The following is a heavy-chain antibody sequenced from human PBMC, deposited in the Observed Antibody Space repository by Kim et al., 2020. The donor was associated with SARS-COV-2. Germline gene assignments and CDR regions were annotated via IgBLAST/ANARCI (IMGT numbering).Heavy chain of an antibody. CDR2: INHSGST. CDR1: GGSFSGYY. J-gene: IGHJ5*02. Sequence: SETLSLTCAVYGGSFSGYYWSWIRQPPGKGLEWIGEINHSGSTNYNPSLKSRVTISVDTSKNQFSLKLSSVTAADTAVYYCARGGVLTGYYRADWFDPWGQGTLVTVSS. V-gene: IGHV4-34*01. CDR3: ARGGVLTGYYRADWFDP. D-gene: IGHD3-9*01.